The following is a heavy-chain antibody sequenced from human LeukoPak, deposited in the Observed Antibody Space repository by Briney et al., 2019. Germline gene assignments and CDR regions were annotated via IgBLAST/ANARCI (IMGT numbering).Heavy chain of an antibody. CDR2: INHSGST. V-gene: IGHV4-34*01. CDR3: ARHLGGAGANDC. CDR1: GGSFSGYY. J-gene: IGHJ4*02. Sequence: PSETLSLTCAVYGGSFSGYYWSWIRQPPGKGLEWIGEINHSGSTNYNPSLKSRVTISVDTSKNQFSLKLSSVTAADTAVYYCARHLGGAGANDCWGQGTLVTVSS. D-gene: IGHD3-16*01.